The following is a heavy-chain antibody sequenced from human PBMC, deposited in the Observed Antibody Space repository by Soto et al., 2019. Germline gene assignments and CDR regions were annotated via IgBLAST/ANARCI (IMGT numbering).Heavy chain of an antibody. J-gene: IGHJ6*02. V-gene: IGHV3-30*03. CDR1: GFTFSSYC. CDR2: ISYNGGNK. CDR3: ARAPDHYYYYGMDV. Sequence: GGSLRLSCAASGFTFSSYCMHWVRQAPGKGLERVAIISYNGGNKFYVNSVKGRISNSKDKYKNTLYLQMNSLRVEDAAVYYCARAPDHYYYYGMDVWGQGTTVTVSS.